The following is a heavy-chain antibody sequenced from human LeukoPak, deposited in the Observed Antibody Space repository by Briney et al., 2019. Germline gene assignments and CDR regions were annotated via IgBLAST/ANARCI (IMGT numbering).Heavy chain of an antibody. CDR3: ARGGYSFDY. D-gene: IGHD5-12*01. J-gene: IGHJ4*02. V-gene: IGHV3-7*01. Sequence: GGSLRLSCAASGFSLSGYWMSWVRQAPGKGLEWVARLHANGDEKNFVGSVQGRFTVSRDNANNSLYLQMNSLRVEDTAVYYCARGGYSFDYLGQGTLVTVSS. CDR1: GFSLSGYW. CDR2: LHANGDEK.